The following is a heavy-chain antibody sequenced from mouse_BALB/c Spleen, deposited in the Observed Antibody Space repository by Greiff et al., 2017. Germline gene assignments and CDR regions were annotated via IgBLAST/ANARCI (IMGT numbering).Heavy chain of an antibody. CDR2: IRLKSNNYAT. Sequence: EVKLMESGGGLVQPGGSMKLSCVASGFTFSNYWMNWVRQSPEKGLEWVAEIRLKSNNYATHYAESVKGRFTISRDDSKSSVYLQMNNLRAEDTGIYYCTGIYGNYFYYYAMDYWGQGTSVTVSS. J-gene: IGHJ4*01. D-gene: IGHD2-1*01. CDR3: TGIYGNYFYYYAMDY. CDR1: GFTFSNYW. V-gene: IGHV6-6*02.